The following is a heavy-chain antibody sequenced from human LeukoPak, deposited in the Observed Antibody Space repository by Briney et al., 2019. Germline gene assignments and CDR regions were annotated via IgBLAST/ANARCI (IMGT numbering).Heavy chain of an antibody. V-gene: IGHV3-30*02. J-gene: IGHJ4*02. CDR2: IRYDGSNK. Sequence: GGTLRLSCAASGITFSSYGMSWVRQAPGKGLEWVAFIRYDGSNKYYADSVKGRFTISRDNSKNTLYLQMNSLRAEDTAVYYCAKSGDIVVVVAVYYFDYWGQGTLVTVSS. D-gene: IGHD2-15*01. CDR1: GITFSSYG. CDR3: AKSGDIVVVVAVYYFDY.